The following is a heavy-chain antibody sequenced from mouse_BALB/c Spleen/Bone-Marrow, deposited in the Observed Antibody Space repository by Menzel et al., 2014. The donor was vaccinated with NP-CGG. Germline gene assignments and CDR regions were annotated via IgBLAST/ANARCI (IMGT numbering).Heavy chain of an antibody. CDR2: ISYDGSN. J-gene: IGHJ2*01. V-gene: IGHV3-6*02. CDR1: GDSITSGYY. D-gene: IGHD1-1*01. Sequence: DVQLVESGPGLVKPSQSLSLTCSVTGDSITSGYYWNWIRQFPGNKLEWMGYISYDGSNNYNPSLKNRISITRDTSKNQFFLKLNSVTTEDTATYYCARDQLRFDYWGQGTTLTVSS. CDR3: ARDQLRFDY.